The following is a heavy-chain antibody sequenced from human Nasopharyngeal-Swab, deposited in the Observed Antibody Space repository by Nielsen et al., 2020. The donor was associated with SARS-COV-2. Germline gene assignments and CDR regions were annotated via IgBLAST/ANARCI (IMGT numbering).Heavy chain of an antibody. Sequence: GESLKISCAASGFTFSSYAMSWVRQAPGKGLEWVSAISGSGGSTYYADSVKGRFTISRDNSKNTLYLQMNSLRAEDTAVYYCAKDEPYYGSSGYNYYYYYYMDVWGKGTTVTVSS. V-gene: IGHV3-23*01. CDR2: ISGSGGST. D-gene: IGHD3-22*01. CDR3: AKDEPYYGSSGYNYYYYYYMDV. J-gene: IGHJ6*03. CDR1: GFTFSSYA.